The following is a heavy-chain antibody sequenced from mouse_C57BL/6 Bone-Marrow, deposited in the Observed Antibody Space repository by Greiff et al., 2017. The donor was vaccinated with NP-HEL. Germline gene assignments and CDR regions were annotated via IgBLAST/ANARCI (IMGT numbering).Heavy chain of an antibody. CDR1: GFTFSDYY. CDR3: ARVGNSWYFDV. Sequence: EVKLVESGGGLVQPGGSLKLSCAASGFTFSDYYMYWVRQTPEKRLEWVAYISNGGGSTYYPDTVKGRFTISRDNAKNTLYLQMSRLKSEDTAMYYCARVGNSWYFDVWGTGTTVTVSS. V-gene: IGHV5-12*01. D-gene: IGHD2-1*01. J-gene: IGHJ1*03. CDR2: ISNGGGST.